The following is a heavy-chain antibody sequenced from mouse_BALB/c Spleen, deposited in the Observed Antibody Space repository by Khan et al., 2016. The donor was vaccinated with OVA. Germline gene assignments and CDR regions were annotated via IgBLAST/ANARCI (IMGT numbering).Heavy chain of an antibody. CDR1: GYSITTDYA. V-gene: IGHV3-2*02. Sequence: EVQLQESGPGLVKPSQSLSLTCTVTGYSITTDYAWNWIRQFPGNQLEWMGYINYSGNTKYNPSLKSRISITRDTSKNQFFLQLKSVTTEDTARYYCARIYGGDFDYWGQGTTLTVSS. CDR3: ARIYGGDFDY. J-gene: IGHJ2*01. CDR2: INYSGNT. D-gene: IGHD1-1*01.